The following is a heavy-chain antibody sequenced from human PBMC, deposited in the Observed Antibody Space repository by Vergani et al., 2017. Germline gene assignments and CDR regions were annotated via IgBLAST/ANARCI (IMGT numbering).Heavy chain of an antibody. D-gene: IGHD1-26*01. CDR2: IFSNDEK. CDR3: ARARYSGSYSFDY. Sequence: QVTLKVSGPVLVKPTETLTLTCTVSGFSLSNARMGVSWIRQPPGKALEWLAHIFSNDEKSYSTSLKSRLTISKDTSKSQVVLTMTNMDPVDTATYYCARARYSGSYSFDYWGQGTLVTVSS. CDR1: GFSLSNARMG. V-gene: IGHV2-26*01. J-gene: IGHJ4*02.